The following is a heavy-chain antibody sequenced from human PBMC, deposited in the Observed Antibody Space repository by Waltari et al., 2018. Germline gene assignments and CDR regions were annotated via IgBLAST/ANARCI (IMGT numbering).Heavy chain of an antibody. CDR2: ITGSGAST. CDR1: GLTFGGDA. J-gene: IGHJ3*01. V-gene: IGHV3-23*01. CDR3: AKSGDYGDNYRPLWDAFNL. Sequence: EVQLLQSGGGLVPSGGSLRPSCVAPGLTFGGDAMGWVGQAPGKGLEWVSLITGSGASTYYADSVRGRFTISRDNSKNTVYLQMNSLGVEDTAVFYCAKSGDYGDNYRPLWDAFNLWGQGTMVSVSS. D-gene: IGHD4-17*01.